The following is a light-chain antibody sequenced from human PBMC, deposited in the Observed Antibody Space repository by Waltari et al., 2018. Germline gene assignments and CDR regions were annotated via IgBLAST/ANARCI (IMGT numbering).Light chain of an antibody. CDR2: QDS. CDR3: QVWDSKSDHVI. CDR1: NIETKS. V-gene: IGLV3-21*04. J-gene: IGLJ2*01. Sequence: SYVLAQPPSVSGAPGKTARITCGGKNIETKSVPWYQQRPGQAPVLVIYQDSYRSPGIPERCSGSNSGSTATLTISRVEAGDEADYYCQVWDSKSDHVIFGGGTKLTVL.